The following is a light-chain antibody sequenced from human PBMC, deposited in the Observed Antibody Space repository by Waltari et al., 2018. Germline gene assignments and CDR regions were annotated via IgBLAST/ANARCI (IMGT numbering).Light chain of an antibody. V-gene: IGLV2-14*01. J-gene: IGLJ2*01. Sequence: QSALTQPASVSGSPGQSITISCTGASSDIGGSNFVSWYQQPPDRAPKLMIYEVTKRPPWVSNRLSGTQWDKAAYLHISGLQTEDEGNYYCASYASGSTLVVFGGGTKLTVL. CDR3: ASYASGSTLVV. CDR1: SSDIGGSNF. CDR2: EVT.